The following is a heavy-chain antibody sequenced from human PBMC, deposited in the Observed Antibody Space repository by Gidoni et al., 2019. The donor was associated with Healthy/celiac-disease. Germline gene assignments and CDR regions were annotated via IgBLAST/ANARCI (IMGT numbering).Heavy chain of an antibody. CDR3: AKAPIVVVAAENWYFDL. D-gene: IGHD2-15*01. J-gene: IGHJ2*01. CDR1: GFTFSSYA. V-gene: IGHV3-23*01. CDR2: ISGSGGST. Sequence: EVQLLESGGGLVQPGGSLRLSCAASGFTFSSYAMSWVRQAPGKGLEWVSAISGSGGSTYYADSVKGRFTISRDNSKNTLYLQMNSLRAEDTAVYYCAKAPIVVVAAENWYFDLWGRGTLVTVSS.